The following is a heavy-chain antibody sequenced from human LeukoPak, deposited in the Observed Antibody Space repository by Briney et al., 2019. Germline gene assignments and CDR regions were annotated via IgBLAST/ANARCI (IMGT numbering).Heavy chain of an antibody. CDR1: GFTFSSYW. J-gene: IGHJ4*02. Sequence: GGSLRLSXAASGFTFSSYWMSWVRQTPGKGLEWVANIKQDGSEKYYVDSVKGRFTISRDNAKNSLYLQMNSLRAEDTAVYYCAREVYSSGYLAYFDYWGQGTLVTVSS. CDR2: IKQDGSEK. V-gene: IGHV3-7*01. CDR3: AREVYSSGYLAYFDY. D-gene: IGHD3-22*01.